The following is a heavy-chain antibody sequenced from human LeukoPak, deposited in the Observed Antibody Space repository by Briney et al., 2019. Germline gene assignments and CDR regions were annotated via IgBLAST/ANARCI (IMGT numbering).Heavy chain of an antibody. D-gene: IGHD6-19*01. J-gene: IGHJ6*03. CDR1: GFTFSSYW. CDR2: IKQDGSEK. CDR3: ARMYSSDTFSVYYYYYMDV. V-gene: IGHV3-7*03. Sequence: GGSLRLSCAASGFTFSSYWMSWVRQAPGKGLEWVANIKQDGSEKYYVDSVKGRFTISRDNAKNSLYLQMNSLRAEDTALYYCARMYSSDTFSVYYYYYMDVWGKGTTVTVSS.